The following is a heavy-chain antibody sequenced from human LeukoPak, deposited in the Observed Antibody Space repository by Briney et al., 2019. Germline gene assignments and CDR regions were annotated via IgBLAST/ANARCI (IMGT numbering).Heavy chain of an antibody. Sequence: SETLSLTCTVSGGSISSSRYYWGWIRQPPGKGLEWIGSIYYSGSTYYNPSLKSRVTISVDTSKNQFSLKLSSVTAADTAVYYCARQRAVYNWNRDNWFDPWGQGTLVTVSS. CDR1: GGSISSSRYY. D-gene: IGHD1-20*01. CDR3: ARQRAVYNWNRDNWFDP. J-gene: IGHJ5*02. CDR2: IYYSGST. V-gene: IGHV4-39*07.